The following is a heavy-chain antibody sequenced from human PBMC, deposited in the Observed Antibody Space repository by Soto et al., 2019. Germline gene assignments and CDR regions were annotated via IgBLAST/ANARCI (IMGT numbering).Heavy chain of an antibody. V-gene: IGHV4-39*01. J-gene: IGHJ4*02. CDR2: IYYDGST. D-gene: IGHD1-26*01. CDR3: ARQYSNAFDY. CDR1: GASISSNTYY. Sequence: SETLSLTCTVSGASISSNTYYWAWIRRPPGKGLECIGSIYYDGSTYYNPSLNSRVTTSIDTSNNQFSLKVTSVTASDTAVYYCARQYSNAFDYWGQGTLVTVSS.